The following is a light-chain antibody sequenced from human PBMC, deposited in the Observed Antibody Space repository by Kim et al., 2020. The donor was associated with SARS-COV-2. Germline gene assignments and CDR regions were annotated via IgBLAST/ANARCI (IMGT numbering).Light chain of an antibody. J-gene: IGLJ2*01. CDR3: QAWDRSPV. Sequence: SYELTQPHSVSVSPGQTATITCSGDKLGDKYASWYQQKPGQSPVLVIYQDTQRPSWIPERFSGSTSGNTATLTISGTQAMDEAAYYCQAWDRSPVFGGGTQLTVL. CDR2: QDT. CDR1: KLGDKY. V-gene: IGLV3-1*01.